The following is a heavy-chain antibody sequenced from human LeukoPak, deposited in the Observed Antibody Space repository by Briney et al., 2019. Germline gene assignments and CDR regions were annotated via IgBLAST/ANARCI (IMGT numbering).Heavy chain of an antibody. CDR1: GFTFSSYG. CDR2: ISYDGSNK. V-gene: IGHV3-30*18. J-gene: IGHJ4*02. CDR3: AKDQSWFGELLSHYFDY. D-gene: IGHD3-10*01. Sequence: GGSLRLSCAASGFTFSSYGMHRVRQAPGKGLEWVAVISYDGSNKYYADSVKGRFTISRDNSKNTLYLQMNSLRAEDTAVYYCAKDQSWFGELLSHYFDYWGQGTLVTVSS.